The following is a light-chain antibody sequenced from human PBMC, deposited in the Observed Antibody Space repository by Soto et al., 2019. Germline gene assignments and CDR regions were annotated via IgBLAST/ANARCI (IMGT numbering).Light chain of an antibody. Sequence: EIVMTQSPATLSVSPGGRATLSCRASQSISDTLAWYQQKPGQAPRLLIYSASRGATGFPARFTGSGSGTDLTLTISGLQSEDFAVYYCKQYTNCRWTFGQGTKVDIX. V-gene: IGKV3-15*01. CDR1: QSISDT. J-gene: IGKJ1*01. CDR3: KQYTNCRWT. CDR2: SAS.